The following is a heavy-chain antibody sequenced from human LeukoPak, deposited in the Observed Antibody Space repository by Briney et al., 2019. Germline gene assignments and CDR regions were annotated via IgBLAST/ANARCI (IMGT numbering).Heavy chain of an antibody. CDR2: IYYSGNT. D-gene: IGHD3-10*01. CDR3: ARLKEGIDY. V-gene: IGHV4-39*01. J-gene: IGHJ4*02. CDR1: GGSISGSSYF. Sequence: SETLSLTCAVSGGSISGSSYFWGWIRQPPGKGLEWIGSIYYSGNTYYNPSLKSRVTISVDTSKNQFSLKLSSVTAADTAVYYCARLKEGIDYWGQGTLVTVSA.